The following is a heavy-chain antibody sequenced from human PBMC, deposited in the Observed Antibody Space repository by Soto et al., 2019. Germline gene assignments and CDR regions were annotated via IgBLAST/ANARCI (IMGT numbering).Heavy chain of an antibody. CDR3: AREMTAPSDHYYGLDV. J-gene: IGHJ6*02. V-gene: IGHV3-30-3*01. CDR2: MSYDGSHK. D-gene: IGHD5-18*01. Sequence: QVQLVESGGGVVQPGRSLRLSCAASRFTFSNYAMHWVRQAPGKGLQWVAIMSYDGSHKYYADSVKDRFTISRDNSENTLYPQMNSLRAEDTAVYYCAREMTAPSDHYYGLDVWGQGTTVTVSS. CDR1: RFTFSNYA.